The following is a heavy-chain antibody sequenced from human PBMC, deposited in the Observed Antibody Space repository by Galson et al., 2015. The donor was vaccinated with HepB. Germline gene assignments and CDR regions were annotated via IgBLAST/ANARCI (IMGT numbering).Heavy chain of an antibody. CDR2: IDPSDSYT. CDR1: GYSFTSYW. CDR3: ASGVGCNDGPHAFDI. J-gene: IGHJ3*02. V-gene: IGHV5-10-1*01. D-gene: IGHD2-8*01. Sequence: QSGAEVKKPGESLRISCKGSGYSFTSYWISWVRQMPGKGLAWMGRIDPSDSYTNYSPSFQGHVTISADKSISTAYLQWSSLQASDTAMYYCASGVGCNDGPHAFDIWGQGTMVTVSS.